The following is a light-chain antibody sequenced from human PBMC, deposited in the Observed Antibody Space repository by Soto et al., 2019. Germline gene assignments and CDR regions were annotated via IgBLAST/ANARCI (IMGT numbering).Light chain of an antibody. J-gene: IGLJ3*02. Sequence: QTVVTQEPSFSVSPGRSVTLTCGLSSGSVSTSYYPSWYQQTPGQAPRTLIYSTNTRSSGVPDRFSGSIRGNKAALTITGPQADDESDYYCVLYMGSGIWVFGGGTKLTVL. CDR3: VLYMGSGIWV. CDR1: SGSVSTSYY. V-gene: IGLV8-61*01. CDR2: STN.